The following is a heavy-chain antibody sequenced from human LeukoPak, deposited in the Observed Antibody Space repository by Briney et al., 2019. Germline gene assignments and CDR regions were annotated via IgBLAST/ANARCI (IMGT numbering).Heavy chain of an antibody. CDR2: ISGSGGST. D-gene: IGHD2-2*02. J-gene: IGHJ4*02. Sequence: GGSLRLSCAASGFTFSSYAMSWVRQAPGKGLEWVSAISGSGGSTYYADSVKGRFTISRDDSKNTLYLQMNSLRAEDTAVYYCAKVYAVVVVPAAIDYFDYWGQGTLVTVSS. CDR1: GFTFSSYA. CDR3: AKVYAVVVVPAAIDYFDY. V-gene: IGHV3-23*01.